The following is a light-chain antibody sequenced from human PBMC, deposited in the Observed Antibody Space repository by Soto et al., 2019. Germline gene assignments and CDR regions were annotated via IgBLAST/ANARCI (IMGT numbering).Light chain of an antibody. Sequence: EIVVTQSPATLSVSPGERATLSCRASQSVGNNFAWYQQKPGQAPRLLIFATSTRATGVPARFSGSRSGTEFTLTISSLQSEDFAVYYCQQYGDSPLTFGGGAKVEIE. CDR2: ATS. CDR1: QSVGNN. CDR3: QQYGDSPLT. J-gene: IGKJ4*01. V-gene: IGKV3-15*01.